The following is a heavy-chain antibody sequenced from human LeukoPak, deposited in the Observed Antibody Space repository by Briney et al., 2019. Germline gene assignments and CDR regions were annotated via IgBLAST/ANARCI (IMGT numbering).Heavy chain of an antibody. V-gene: IGHV1-69*13. CDR1: GGTFSSYA. J-gene: IGHJ4*02. CDR3: ARARRYDSSGYPFYFDY. Sequence: ASVKVSCKASGGTFSSYAISWVRQAPGQGLEWMGGIIPIFGTANYAQKFQGRVTITADESTSTAYMELSSLRSEDTAVYYCARARRYDSSGYPFYFDYWGQGTLVTVSS. CDR2: IIPIFGTA. D-gene: IGHD3-22*01.